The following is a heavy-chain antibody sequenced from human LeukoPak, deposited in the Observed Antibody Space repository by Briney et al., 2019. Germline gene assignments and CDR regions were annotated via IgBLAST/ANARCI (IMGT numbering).Heavy chain of an antibody. CDR2: MNPNSGNT. D-gene: IGHD2-15*01. CDR1: GYTFTSYD. V-gene: IGHV1-8*01. J-gene: IGHJ1*01. Sequence: GASVNVSCKASGYTFTSYDINWVRQATGQGLEWRGWMNPNSGNTGYAQKFQGRVTMTRNTSISTAYMELSSLRSEDTAVYYCARRGEDVYCSGGSCYHEYFQHWGQGTLVTVSS. CDR3: ARRGEDVYCSGGSCYHEYFQH.